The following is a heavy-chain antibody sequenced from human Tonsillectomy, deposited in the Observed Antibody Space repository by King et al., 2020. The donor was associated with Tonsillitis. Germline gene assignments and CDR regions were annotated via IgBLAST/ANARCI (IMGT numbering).Heavy chain of an antibody. D-gene: IGHD2-2*02. CDR3: AREELYCSSTSCYMSNWFDP. J-gene: IGHJ5*02. Sequence: VQLVESGGGLVQPGGSLRLSCAASGFTFSSYWRHWVRQAPGKGLGWVSRIKSDGSSKSCADSVKGRFNISRENAKNTLYLQMNSLRAEDTAVYYCAREELYCSSTSCYMSNWFDPWGQGTLVTVSS. CDR2: IKSDGSSK. CDR1: GFTFSSYW. V-gene: IGHV3-74*01.